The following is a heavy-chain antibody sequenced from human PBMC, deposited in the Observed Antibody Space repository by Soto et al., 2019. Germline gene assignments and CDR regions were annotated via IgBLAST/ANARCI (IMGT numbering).Heavy chain of an antibody. V-gene: IGHV4-61*01. CDR3: ARNLYDSSGYSPFGY. J-gene: IGHJ4*02. CDR2: IYYSGST. D-gene: IGHD3-22*01. Sequence: PSETLSLTCTVSGGSVSSGSYYWSWIRQPPGKGLECIGYIYYSGSTNYNPSLKSRVTISVDTSKNQFSLKLTSVSDADTAQYFCARNLYDSSGYSPFGYWGQGTLVTVSS. CDR1: GGSVSSGSYY.